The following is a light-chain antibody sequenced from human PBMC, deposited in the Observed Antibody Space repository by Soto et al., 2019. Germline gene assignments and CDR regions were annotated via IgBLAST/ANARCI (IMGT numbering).Light chain of an antibody. CDR1: SSDVGGYNY. J-gene: IGLJ1*01. CDR3: SSYTSSSTYV. CDR2: DVS. Sequence: QSVLTQPASVSGSPGQLIAISCIGSSSDVGGYNYVSWHQQHPGKAPKVVIYDVSNRPSGVSDRFSGSKSGNTASLTISGLQAEDEADYYCSSYTSSSTYVFGTGTKVTVL. V-gene: IGLV2-14*01.